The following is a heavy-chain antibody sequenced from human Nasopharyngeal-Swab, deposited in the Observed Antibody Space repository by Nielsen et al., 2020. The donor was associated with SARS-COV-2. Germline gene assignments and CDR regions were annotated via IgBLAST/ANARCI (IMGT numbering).Heavy chain of an antibody. V-gene: IGHV3-7*01. Sequence: LSLTCAASGFTFSSYWMSWVRQAPGKGLEWVANIKQDGSEKYYVDSVKGRFTISRDNAKNSLYLQMNSLRAEDTAVYYCARDQFSASSGWDYWGQGTLVTVSS. CDR3: ARDQFSASSGWDY. D-gene: IGHD6-19*01. J-gene: IGHJ4*02. CDR1: GFTFSSYW. CDR2: IKQDGSEK.